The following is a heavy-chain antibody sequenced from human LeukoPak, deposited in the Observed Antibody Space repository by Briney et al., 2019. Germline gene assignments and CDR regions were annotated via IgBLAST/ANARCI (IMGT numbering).Heavy chain of an antibody. CDR2: IYYSGST. CDR1: GGSISSYY. V-gene: IGHV4-59*01. J-gene: IGHJ3*02. Sequence: TTSETLSLTCTVSGGSISSYYWSWIRQPPGKGLEWIGYIYYSGSTNYNPSLKSRVTISVDTSKNQFSLKLSSVTAADTAVYYCARDDPHLGDALDIWGQGTMVTVSS. CDR3: ARDDPHLGDALDI.